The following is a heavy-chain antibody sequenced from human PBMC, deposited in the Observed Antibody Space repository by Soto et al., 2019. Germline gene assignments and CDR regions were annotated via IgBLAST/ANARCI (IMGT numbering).Heavy chain of an antibody. CDR1: GFTFTSSA. J-gene: IGHJ3*02. Sequence: SVKVSCKASGFTFTSSAVQWVRQARGQRLELMGGIIPIFGTANYAQKFQGRVTITADESTSTAYMELSSLRSEDTAVYYCASSSYYYDSSGLREDAFDIWGQGTMVTVSS. CDR2: IIPIFGTA. CDR3: ASSSYYYDSSGLREDAFDI. D-gene: IGHD3-22*01. V-gene: IGHV1-69*13.